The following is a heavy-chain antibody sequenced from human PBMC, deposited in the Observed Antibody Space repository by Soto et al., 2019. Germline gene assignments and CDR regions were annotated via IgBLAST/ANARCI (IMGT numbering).Heavy chain of an antibody. CDR3: ARATWIYSSQSSYYYYGMDV. Sequence: LSLTCTVSGGSISSYYWSWIRQPPGKGLEWIGYIYYSGSTNYNPSLKSRVTISVDTSKNQFSLKLSSVTAADTAVYYCARATWIYSSQSSYYYYGMDVWGQGTTVTVSS. D-gene: IGHD6-13*01. V-gene: IGHV4-59*01. J-gene: IGHJ6*02. CDR1: GGSISSYY. CDR2: IYYSGST.